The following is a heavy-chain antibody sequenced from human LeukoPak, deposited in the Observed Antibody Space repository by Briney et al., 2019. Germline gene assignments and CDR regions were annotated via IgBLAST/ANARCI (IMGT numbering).Heavy chain of an antibody. V-gene: IGHV3-66*01. J-gene: IGHJ4*02. CDR1: GFTVSNSY. Sequence: PGGSLRLSCAASGFTVSNSYLTWLRQALGKGLEWISVIYSGGSTYYADSVKGRFTISRDNSKNTLCLQMNSLRAEDTAVYYRARTYGDSPRFDHWGQGTLVTVSS. CDR2: IYSGGST. D-gene: IGHD4-17*01. CDR3: ARTYGDSPRFDH.